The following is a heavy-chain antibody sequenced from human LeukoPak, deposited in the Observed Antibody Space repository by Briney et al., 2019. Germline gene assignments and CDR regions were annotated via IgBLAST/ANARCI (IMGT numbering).Heavy chain of an antibody. J-gene: IGHJ5*02. V-gene: IGHV1-18*01. CDR1: GYTFTSYG. D-gene: IGHD3-10*01. Sequence: ASVKVSCKASGYTFTSYGISWVRQAPGQGLKWMGWISAYNGNTNYAQKLQGRVTMTTDTSTSTAYMELRSLRSDDTAVYYCARGGLSRCYYYGSGSHWFDPWGQGTLVTVSS. CDR2: ISAYNGNT. CDR3: ARGGLSRCYYYGSGSHWFDP.